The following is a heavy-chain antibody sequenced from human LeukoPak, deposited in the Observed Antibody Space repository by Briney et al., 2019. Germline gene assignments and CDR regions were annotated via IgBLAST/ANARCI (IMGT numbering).Heavy chain of an antibody. V-gene: IGHV3-66*01. CDR2: IYSGGDT. J-gene: IGHJ4*02. CDR3: VTYQLLLYGFDY. CDR1: AFIVSSNY. D-gene: IGHD2-2*01. Sequence: PGGSLRLSCAASAFIVSSNYMSWVRQAPGKGLEWVSVIYSGGDTYYIDAVKGRFTISRDNSKNTLSLQMNSLRAEDTAVYYCVTYQLLLYGFDYWGQGTLVTVSS.